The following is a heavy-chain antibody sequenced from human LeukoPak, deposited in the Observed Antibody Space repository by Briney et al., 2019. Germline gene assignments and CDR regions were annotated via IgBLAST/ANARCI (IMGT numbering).Heavy chain of an antibody. Sequence: SETLSLTCSVSGGXISSYYCSWIRQPPGKGLEWIAYIHYNGYTNYNPSLKSRVTISVDTSKNQFSLKLSSVTAADTAVYYCARHGTSGTNLNWFDPWGQGTLVTVSS. CDR2: IHYNGYT. CDR3: ARHGTSGTNLNWFDP. V-gene: IGHV4-59*01. J-gene: IGHJ5*02. CDR1: GGXISSYY. D-gene: IGHD1-1*01.